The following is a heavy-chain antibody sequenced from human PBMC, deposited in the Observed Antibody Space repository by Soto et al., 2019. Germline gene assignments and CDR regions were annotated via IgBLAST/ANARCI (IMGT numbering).Heavy chain of an antibody. CDR3: ANSACSSTSCYNVDY. CDR2: ISYDGSNK. Sequence: GGSLRLSCAASGFTFSSYGMHWVRQAPGKGLEWVAVISYDGSNKYYADSVKGRFTISRDNSKNTLYLQINSLRAEDTAVYYCANSACSSTSCYNVDYWGQGTLVTVSS. V-gene: IGHV3-30*18. CDR1: GFTFSSYG. J-gene: IGHJ4*02. D-gene: IGHD2-2*02.